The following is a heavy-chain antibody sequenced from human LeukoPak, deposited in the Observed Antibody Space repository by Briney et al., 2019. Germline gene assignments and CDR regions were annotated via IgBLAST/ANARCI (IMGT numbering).Heavy chain of an antibody. J-gene: IGHJ5*02. CDR3: ARDLELTTFGVVITRWFDH. CDR1: GFTFSSYW. V-gene: IGHV3-7*01. Sequence: GGSLRLSCAASGFTFSSYWMSWVRQAPGKGLEWVANIKQDGSEKYYVDSVKGRFTISRDNAKNSLYLQMNSLRAEDTAVYYCARDLELTTFGVVITRWFDHWGQGTLVTVSS. CDR2: IKQDGSEK. D-gene: IGHD3-3*01.